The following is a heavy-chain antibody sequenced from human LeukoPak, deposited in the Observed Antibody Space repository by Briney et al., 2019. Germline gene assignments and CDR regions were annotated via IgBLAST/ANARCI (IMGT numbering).Heavy chain of an antibody. CDR1: GFTFSSYW. Sequence: GGLRLSCAASGFTFSSYWMGWVRQAPGKGLEWVANIKQDGSEKYYVDSVKGRFTISRDNAKNSLYLQMNSLRAEDTAVYYCARRGPMVTTLDYWGQGTLVTVSS. J-gene: IGHJ4*02. V-gene: IGHV3-7*01. CDR3: ARRGPMVTTLDY. CDR2: IKQDGSEK. D-gene: IGHD5-18*01.